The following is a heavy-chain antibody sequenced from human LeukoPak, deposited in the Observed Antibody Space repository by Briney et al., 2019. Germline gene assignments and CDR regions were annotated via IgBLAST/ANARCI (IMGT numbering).Heavy chain of an antibody. D-gene: IGHD4-11*01. CDR2: INPSGGST. CDR3: ARDSRMTTVTNGWFDP. J-gene: IGHJ5*02. CDR1: GYTFTSYY. V-gene: IGHV1-46*01. Sequence: GASVKVSCKASGYTFTSYYMHWVRQAPGQGLEWMGIINPSGGSTSYAQKFQGRVTMTRDISTSTVYMELSSLRSEDTAVYYCARDSRMTTVTNGWFDPWGQGTLVTVSS.